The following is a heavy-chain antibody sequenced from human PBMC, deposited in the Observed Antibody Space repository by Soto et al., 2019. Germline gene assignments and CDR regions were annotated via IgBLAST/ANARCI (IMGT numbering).Heavy chain of an antibody. CDR3: ARDPFECGDVCSSTY. CDR1: FS. J-gene: IGHJ4*02. V-gene: IGHV3-21*06. CDR2: NSSSSSFK. Sequence: FSGHRIIQKKRKGLEWVSYNSSSSSFKFYADSVKDRFTISRDNAKSLLYLQMNSLRAEDTAVYYFARDPFECGDVCSSTYWGQGTRVTVSS. D-gene: IGHD2-21*02.